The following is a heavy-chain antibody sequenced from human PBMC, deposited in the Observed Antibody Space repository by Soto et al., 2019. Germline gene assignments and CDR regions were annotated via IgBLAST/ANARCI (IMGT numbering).Heavy chain of an antibody. CDR2: ISTYNGNT. V-gene: IGHV1-18*01. D-gene: IGHD2-2*01. J-gene: IGHJ4*02. CDR3: ERDDWISTTCYVSY. CDR1: GYTFTSYG. Sequence: QVQLVQSGTEVKKPGASVKVSCKASGYTFTSYGISWVRQAPGQGLEWMGWISTYNGNTNYTQNLQGRVTMTTDTSTSKGYMELRSRRSDDTAVYYCERDDWISTTCYVSYWGQGPLVTVSS.